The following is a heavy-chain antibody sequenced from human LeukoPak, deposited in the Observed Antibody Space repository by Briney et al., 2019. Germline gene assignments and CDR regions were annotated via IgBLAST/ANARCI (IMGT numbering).Heavy chain of an antibody. J-gene: IGHJ3*02. CDR1: GFAFSTSG. V-gene: IGHV3-23*01. Sequence: GGSLRLSCVASGFAFSTSGMSWFRQAPGRGPEWVSGTSETGGARYYADSVRGRFTISKDNSKNTLFLQMDNLRAEDTALYYCAKAIARHRDLDAFDIWGQGTLVSVSS. CDR3: AKAIARHRDLDAFDI. D-gene: IGHD2-21*01. CDR2: TSETGGAR.